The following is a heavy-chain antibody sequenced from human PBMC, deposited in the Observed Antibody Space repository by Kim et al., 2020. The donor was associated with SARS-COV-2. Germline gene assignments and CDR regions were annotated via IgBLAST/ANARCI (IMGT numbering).Heavy chain of an antibody. J-gene: IGHJ4*02. Sequence: IDYADSVKCRFTISRDNAKNSLYLQMNSLRAEDTAVYYCARDIPGHIVSHWGQGTLVTVSS. V-gene: IGHV3-48*04. D-gene: IGHD2-21*01. CDR3: ARDIPGHIVSH. CDR2: I.